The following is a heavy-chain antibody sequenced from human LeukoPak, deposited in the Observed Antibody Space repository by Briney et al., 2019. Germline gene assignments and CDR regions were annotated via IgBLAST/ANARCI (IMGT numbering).Heavy chain of an antibody. Sequence: GGSLRLSCAASGFTFSTYWMTWVRQAPGKGLEWVANIKQDGSEKYYVDSVKGRFTISRDNAKNSLYLQMNSLRAEDTAVYYCARDGIAAAGTYYYYYMDVWGKGTTVTISS. J-gene: IGHJ6*03. CDR1: GFTFSTYW. D-gene: IGHD6-13*01. CDR3: ARDGIAAAGTYYYYYMDV. CDR2: IKQDGSEK. V-gene: IGHV3-7*01.